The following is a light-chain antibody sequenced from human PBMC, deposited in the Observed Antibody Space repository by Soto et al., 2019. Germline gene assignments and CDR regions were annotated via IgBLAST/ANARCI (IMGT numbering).Light chain of an antibody. Sequence: SSELTQPPSVSVAPGETARISCGGNNVGSRSVHWYQQKPGQAPFLVIYYDSDRPSGIPERFSGSNSGNTATLIISRVEAGDEADYYCQVGEATGEQVVFGGGTKLTVL. CDR1: NVGSRS. CDR2: YDS. CDR3: QVGEATGEQVV. J-gene: IGLJ2*01. V-gene: IGLV3-21*01.